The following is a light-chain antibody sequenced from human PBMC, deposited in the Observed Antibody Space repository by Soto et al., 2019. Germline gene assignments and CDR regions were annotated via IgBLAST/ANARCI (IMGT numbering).Light chain of an antibody. CDR2: DVF. CDR1: QSVGNY. J-gene: IGKJ1*01. CDR3: LQRSVWPWT. Sequence: EIVLTQSPATLSLSPGERATLSCRASQSVGNYLAWYQQKPGQAPRLLIYDVFNRATGIPARLSGSGSGTDFPRTIRSLEPEDFAVYYCLQRSVWPWTFGQGTRLEVK. V-gene: IGKV3-11*01.